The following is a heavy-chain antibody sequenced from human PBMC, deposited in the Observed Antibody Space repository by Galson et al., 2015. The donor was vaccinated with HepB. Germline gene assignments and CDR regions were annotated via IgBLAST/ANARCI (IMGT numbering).Heavy chain of an antibody. J-gene: IGHJ5*02. CDR3: ARGLTGYRTGWFDP. Sequence: SVKVSCKASGYTFTSYGVSWVRQAAGQGLEWMGWISAYNGNTNYAQKLQGRVTMTTDTSTSTAYMELRSLGSDDTAVYYCARGLTGYRTGWFDPWGQGTLVTVSS. CDR1: GYTFTSYG. CDR2: ISAYNGNT. V-gene: IGHV1-18*01. D-gene: IGHD3-9*01.